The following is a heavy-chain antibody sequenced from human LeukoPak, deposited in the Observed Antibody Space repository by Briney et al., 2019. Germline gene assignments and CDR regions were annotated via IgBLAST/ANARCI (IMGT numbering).Heavy chain of an antibody. V-gene: IGHV4-39*01. CDR3: ARLRIVGATIDY. Sequence: SSETLSLTCTVSGGSISSSSYYWCWIRQPPGKRLEWIGSIYYSGSTYYNPSLTSRVNISVDTSKIQFSLKLSSVTAADTAVYYCARLRIVGATIDYWGQGTLVTVSS. CDR2: IYYSGST. CDR1: GGSISSSSYY. D-gene: IGHD1-26*01. J-gene: IGHJ4*02.